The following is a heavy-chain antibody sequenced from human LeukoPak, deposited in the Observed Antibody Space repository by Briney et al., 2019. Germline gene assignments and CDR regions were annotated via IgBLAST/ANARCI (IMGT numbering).Heavy chain of an antibody. CDR2: IYSGGST. CDR1: GFTVSSNY. J-gene: IGHJ4*02. CDR3: ARDGFTIFGVVVD. D-gene: IGHD3-3*01. V-gene: IGHV3-66*01. Sequence: GGSLRLSCAASGFTVSSNYMSWVRQAPGKGLEWVSVIYSGGSTYYADSVKGRFTISRDNSKNTLYLQMNSLRAEDTAVYYCARDGFTIFGVVVDWGQGTLVTVSS.